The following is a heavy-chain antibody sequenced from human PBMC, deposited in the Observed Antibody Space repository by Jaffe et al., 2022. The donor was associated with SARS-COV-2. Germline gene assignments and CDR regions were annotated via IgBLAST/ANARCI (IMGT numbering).Heavy chain of an antibody. CDR3: TTDTIYNWNYDGDDDAFDI. CDR1: GFTFSNAW. CDR2: IKSKTDGGTT. V-gene: IGHV3-15*01. D-gene: IGHD1-7*01. Sequence: EVQLVESGGGLVKPGGSLRLSCAASGFTFSNAWMSWVRQAPGKGLEWVGRIKSKTDGGTTDYAAPVKGRFTISRDDSKNTLYLQMNSLKTEDTAVYYCTTDTIYNWNYDGDDDAFDIWGQGTMVTVSS. J-gene: IGHJ3*02.